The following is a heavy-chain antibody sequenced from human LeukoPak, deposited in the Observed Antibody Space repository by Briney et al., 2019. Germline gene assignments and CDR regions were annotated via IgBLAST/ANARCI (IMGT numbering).Heavy chain of an antibody. CDR3: ARAPRAIFGVVIKWYFDY. J-gene: IGHJ4*02. Sequence: GGSLRLSCAASGFTFSSYSMNWVRQAPGKGLEWVSSISSSSSYIYYADSVKGRFTISRDNAKKSLYLQMNSLRAEDTAVYYCARAPRAIFGVVIKWYFDYWGQGTLVTVSS. V-gene: IGHV3-21*01. D-gene: IGHD3-3*01. CDR2: ISSSSSYI. CDR1: GFTFSSYS.